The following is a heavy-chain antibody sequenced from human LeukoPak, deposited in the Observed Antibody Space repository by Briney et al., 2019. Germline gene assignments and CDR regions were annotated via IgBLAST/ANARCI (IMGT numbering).Heavy chain of an antibody. CDR1: GFTFSSYA. V-gene: IGHV3-23*01. CDR3: AMMDYYFED. Sequence: GGSLRLSCAASGFTFSSYALTWVRQAPGKGLEWVSVVSHSGGDTYYGDSVKGRFTISRDNSKNTVYLQMNSLRAEDTAVYYCAMMDYYFEDWGKGTTVTVSS. J-gene: IGHJ6*03. D-gene: IGHD5-24*01. CDR2: VSHSGGDT.